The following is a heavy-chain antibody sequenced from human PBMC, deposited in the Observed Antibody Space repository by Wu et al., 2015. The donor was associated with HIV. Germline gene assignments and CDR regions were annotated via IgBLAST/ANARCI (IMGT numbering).Heavy chain of an antibody. CDR1: GGTFSNYG. CDR3: ARADGYNSYFDY. CDR2: IIPMFKTP. D-gene: IGHD5-24*01. J-gene: IGHJ4*02. Sequence: QAQLVQSGAEVKKPGASVKISCKASGGTFSNYGINWVRQAPGQGLEWMGRIIPMFKTPDYAQKFQDRVTFTADESTSTAYMDLSSLRSQDTAIYYCARADGYNSYFDYWGQGTLVTVSS. V-gene: IGHV1-69*13.